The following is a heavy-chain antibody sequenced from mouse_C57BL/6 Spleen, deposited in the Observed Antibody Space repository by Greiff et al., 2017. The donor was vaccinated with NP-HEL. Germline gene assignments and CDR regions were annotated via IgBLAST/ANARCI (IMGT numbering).Heavy chain of an antibody. Sequence: QVQLQQSGAELVKPGASVKLSCKASGYTFTEYTIHWVKQRSGQGLEWIGWFYPGSGSIKYNEKFKDKATLTADKSSSTVYMELRRLTSEDSAVYFCARHRLYYEYDDPHYAMDYWGQGTSVTVSS. D-gene: IGHD2-4*01. V-gene: IGHV1-62-2*01. J-gene: IGHJ4*01. CDR3: ARHRLYYEYDDPHYAMDY. CDR2: FYPGSGSI. CDR1: GYTFTEYT.